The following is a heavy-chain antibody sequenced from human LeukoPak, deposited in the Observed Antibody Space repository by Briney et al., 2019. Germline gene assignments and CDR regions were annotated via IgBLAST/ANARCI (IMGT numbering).Heavy chain of an antibody. D-gene: IGHD3-10*01. V-gene: IGHV3-74*01. Sequence: PGGSLRLSCAASGFTFNSYWMHWVRQAPGEGLVWVSRIQNDGSRTDYADSVKGRFTISRDNAKNTLFLQMHSLRVEDTAVYYCARAYGSGVADYWGQGTLVTVSS. J-gene: IGHJ4*02. CDR2: IQNDGSRT. CDR1: GFTFNSYW. CDR3: ARAYGSGVADY.